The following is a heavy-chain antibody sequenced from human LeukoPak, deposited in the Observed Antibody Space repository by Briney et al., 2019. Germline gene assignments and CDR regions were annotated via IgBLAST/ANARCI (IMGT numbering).Heavy chain of an antibody. J-gene: IGHJ4*02. CDR2: ISAYNGNT. CDR1: GYTFTSYG. CDR3: ARDRITGTTRGLGMLGY. Sequence: ASVKVSCKASGYTFTSYGISWVRQPPGQGLEWMGWISAYNGNTNYAQKLQGRVTMTTDTSTSTAYMELRSLRSDDTAVYYCARDRITGTTRGLGMLGYWGQGTLVTVSS. V-gene: IGHV1-18*01. D-gene: IGHD1-20*01.